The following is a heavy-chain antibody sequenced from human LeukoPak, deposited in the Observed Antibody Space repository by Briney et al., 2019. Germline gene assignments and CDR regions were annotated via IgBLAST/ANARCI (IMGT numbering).Heavy chain of an antibody. Sequence: GGSLRLSCAASGFTFSSFAMSWVRQAPGKGLEWVSGVSGGGGTTSYADSVKGRFTVSRDNSKDTLYLQMNTLKADATAMYYWAKGMSSSWPYNYLACWGQGTLVTVSS. J-gene: IGHJ4*02. CDR1: GFTFSSFA. V-gene: IGHV3-23*01. CDR2: VSGGGGTT. D-gene: IGHD6-13*01. CDR3: AKGMSSSWPYNYLAC.